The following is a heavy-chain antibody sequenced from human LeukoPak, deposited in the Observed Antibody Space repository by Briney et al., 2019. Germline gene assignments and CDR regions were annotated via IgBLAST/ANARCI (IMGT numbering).Heavy chain of an antibody. Sequence: GGSLRLSCAASGFTFSSYAMSWVRQAPGKGLEWVSAISGSGGSTYYADSVKGRFTISRDNSKNTLYLQMNSLRAEDTAVYYCAKNGGAGDRLGATDYWGQGTLVTVSS. J-gene: IGHJ4*02. D-gene: IGHD1-26*01. CDR3: AKNGGAGDRLGATDY. V-gene: IGHV3-23*01. CDR2: ISGSGGST. CDR1: GFTFSSYA.